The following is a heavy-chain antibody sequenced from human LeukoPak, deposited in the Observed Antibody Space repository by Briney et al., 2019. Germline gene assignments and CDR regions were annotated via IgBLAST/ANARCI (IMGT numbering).Heavy chain of an antibody. CDR2: INHSGST. V-gene: IGHV4-34*01. CDR3: ARGGTMGNANWFDP. Sequence: SETLSLTCAVYGASFSGYYWNWIRQPPGKGLEWIGEINHSGSTNYNPSLKSRVTISVDTSKNQFSLKLSSVTAADTAMYYCARGGTMGNANWFDPWGQGTLVTVSS. CDR1: GASFSGYY. D-gene: IGHD7-27*01. J-gene: IGHJ5*02.